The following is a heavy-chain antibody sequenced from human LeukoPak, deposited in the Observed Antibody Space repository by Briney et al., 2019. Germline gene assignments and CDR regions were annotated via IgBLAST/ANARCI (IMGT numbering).Heavy chain of an antibody. V-gene: IGHV3-23*01. Sequence: GGSLRLSCAASGFTFSSYAMSWVRQAPGKGLEWVSAISGSGGSTYYADSVKGRFTISRDNSKNTLYLQMNSLRAEDTAEYYCAKALRPTYYYDSSGYPDAFDIWGQGTMVTVSS. CDR2: ISGSGGST. D-gene: IGHD3-22*01. CDR1: GFTFSSYA. CDR3: AKALRPTYYYDSSGYPDAFDI. J-gene: IGHJ3*02.